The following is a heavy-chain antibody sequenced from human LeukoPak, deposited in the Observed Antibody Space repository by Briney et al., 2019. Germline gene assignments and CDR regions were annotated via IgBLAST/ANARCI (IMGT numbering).Heavy chain of an antibody. Sequence: GGSLRLSCAASGFTFSSYSMNWVRQAPGKGLEWVSSISSSSSYIYYADSVKGRFTISRDNAKNSLYLQMNSLRAEDTAVYYCAKSSHSSSWYPFDYWGQGTLVTVSS. J-gene: IGHJ4*02. CDR3: AKSSHSSSWYPFDY. D-gene: IGHD6-13*01. CDR1: GFTFSSYS. V-gene: IGHV3-21*04. CDR2: ISSSSSYI.